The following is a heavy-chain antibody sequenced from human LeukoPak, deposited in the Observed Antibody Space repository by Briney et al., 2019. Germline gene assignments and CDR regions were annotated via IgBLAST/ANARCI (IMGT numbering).Heavy chain of an antibody. J-gene: IGHJ4*02. CDR1: GFTFSSYA. V-gene: IGHV3-48*04. CDR2: ISAGGRTT. D-gene: IGHD3-3*01. Sequence: GGCLRLSCAASGFTFSSYAMSWVRQAPGKGLEWVSYISAGGRTTFYADSVTGRFTISRDNAKNSLYLQMSSLRVEDTAVYYCASWASNTQSDSWSGPFDYWGQGSLVTVSS. CDR3: ASWASNTQSDSWSGPFDY.